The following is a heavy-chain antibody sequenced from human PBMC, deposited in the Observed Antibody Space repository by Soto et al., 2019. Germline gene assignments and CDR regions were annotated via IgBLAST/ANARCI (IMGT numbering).Heavy chain of an antibody. V-gene: IGHV4-59*01. CDR2: IHCSWAT. Sequence: PSGCLELACAACGGSMRIYVLTWIRQPPGKGLEWIECIHCSWATSCFPSYSHSLRGRVSSSEDTSKNQFSLKLLSVTTADTAVYFFSSCEASSKNRSPYYFDFWGQGTLVTVSS. CDR1: GGSMRIYV. J-gene: IGHJ4*02. D-gene: IGHD6-13*01. CDR3: SSCEASSKNRSPYYFDF.